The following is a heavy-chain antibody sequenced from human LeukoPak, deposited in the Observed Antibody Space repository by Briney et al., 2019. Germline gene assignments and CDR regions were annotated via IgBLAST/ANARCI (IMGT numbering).Heavy chain of an antibody. D-gene: IGHD3-10*01. CDR2: MDPNSGNT. CDR3: ARGQGTGSGTYYVANWFDP. CDR1: GDTFSSYD. J-gene: IGHJ5*02. Sequence: ASVKVSCKAYGDTFSSYDINWVRQATGQGLEWMGRMDPNSGNTGYGQKFQGRVTMTRNTSISTAYMELSSLTSEDTAVYYCARGQGTGSGTYYVANWFDPWGRGTLVTVSS. V-gene: IGHV1-8*01.